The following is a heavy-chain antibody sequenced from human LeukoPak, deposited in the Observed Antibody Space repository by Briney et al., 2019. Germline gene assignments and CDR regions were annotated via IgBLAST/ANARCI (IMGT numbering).Heavy chain of an antibody. CDR2: IYTSGST. CDR3: AREGSMTARPFVSIDY. V-gene: IGHV4-4*07. J-gene: IGHJ4*02. Sequence: SETLSLTCTVSGGSISSYYWSWIRQPAGTGLEWIGRIYTSGSTNYNPSLKSRVTMSVDTSKNQFSLKLSSVTAADTAVYYCAREGSMTARPFVSIDYLGQGTLVTISS. CDR1: GGSISSYY. D-gene: IGHD6-6*01.